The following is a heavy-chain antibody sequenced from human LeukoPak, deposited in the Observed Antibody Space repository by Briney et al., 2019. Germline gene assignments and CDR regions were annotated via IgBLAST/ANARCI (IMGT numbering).Heavy chain of an antibody. J-gene: IGHJ4*02. D-gene: IGHD3-10*01. V-gene: IGHV4-61*08. CDR1: GGSISSGGYY. CDR2: IYYSGST. CDR3: ARAREEVRGVIILDY. Sequence: SQTLSLTCAVSGGSISSGGYYWSWIRQPPGKGLEWIGYIYYSGSTNYNPSLKSRVTISVDTSKNQFSLKLSSVTAADTAVYYCARAREEVRGVIILDYWGQGTLVTVSS.